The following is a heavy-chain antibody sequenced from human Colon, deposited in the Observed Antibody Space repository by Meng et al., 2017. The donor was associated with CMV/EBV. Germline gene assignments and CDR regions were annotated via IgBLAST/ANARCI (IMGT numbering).Heavy chain of an antibody. CDR2: INTGIGNT. CDR3: ARAIPVAGTFYY. Sequence: CKASGYNFSSYALHWVRQAPGQRLEWMGWINTGIGNTKYSQKFQGRITITRDASANTAYMELSSLRSEDTAVYYCARAIPVAGTFYYWGQGTLVTVSS. J-gene: IGHJ4*02. D-gene: IGHD6-19*01. CDR1: GYNFSSYA. V-gene: IGHV1-3*04.